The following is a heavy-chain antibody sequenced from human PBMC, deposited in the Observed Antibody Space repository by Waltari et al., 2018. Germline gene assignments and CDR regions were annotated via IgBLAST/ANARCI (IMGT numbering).Heavy chain of an antibody. D-gene: IGHD4-17*01. CDR3: ARTPTGAVDYGDFRSSFDH. V-gene: IGHV1-69*01. CDR1: GGTFSYST. J-gene: IGHJ4*01. CDR2: IIPMFGAT. Sequence: QVQLVQSGAEVKKPGSSVKVSCKASGGTFSYSTTNWVRQAPGQGLEWMGGIIPMFGATNCAQRFQGRITIIADESTSTVYMELTSLRSEDTAMYYCARTPTGAVDYGDFRSSFDHWGRGTLVTVSS.